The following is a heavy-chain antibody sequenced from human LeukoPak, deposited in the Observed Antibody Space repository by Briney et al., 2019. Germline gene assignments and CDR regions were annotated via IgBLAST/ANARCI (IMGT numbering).Heavy chain of an antibody. J-gene: IGHJ4*02. CDR3: ARVILHSGY. CDR1: GFPFSSYA. D-gene: IGHD3-10*01. Sequence: GGSLRLSCAASGFPFSSYAMHWVRQAPGKGLEWVAVISYDGSNKYYADSVKGRFTISRDNSKNTLYLQMGSLRAEDTAVYDCARVILHSGYWGQGTLVTVSS. CDR2: ISYDGSNK. V-gene: IGHV3-30*04.